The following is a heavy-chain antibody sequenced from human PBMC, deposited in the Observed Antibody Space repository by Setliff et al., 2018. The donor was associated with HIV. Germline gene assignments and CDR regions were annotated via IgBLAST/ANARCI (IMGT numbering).Heavy chain of an antibody. Sequence: ASVKVSCKASGYSFVSYGISWVRQAPGQGLEWMGWINPNSGGTIFAQKFQGRVTMTRDTSISTAYMELSSLRSDDTAVYYCARNPDTSGYLYFYYYMDVWGKGTTVTVSS. V-gene: IGHV1-2*02. J-gene: IGHJ6*03. CDR1: GYSFVSYG. CDR2: INPNSGGT. D-gene: IGHD3-22*01. CDR3: ARNPDTSGYLYFYYYMDV.